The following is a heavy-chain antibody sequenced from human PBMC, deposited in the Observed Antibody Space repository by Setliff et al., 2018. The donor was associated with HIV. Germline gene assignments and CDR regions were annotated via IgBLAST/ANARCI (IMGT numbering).Heavy chain of an antibody. CDR3: ARGQFRLRPDSLDL. Sequence: AGGSLRLSCEGSGFTFSVYGMHWVRQAPGKGLEWVAVIWHDGGKKYYADSLKGRFTISRDDSKNTLYLQMNSLRAEDTALYYCARGQFRLRPDSLDLWGQGTLVTVSS. CDR1: GFTFSVYG. V-gene: IGHV3-33*01. CDR2: IWHDGGKK. J-gene: IGHJ3*01. D-gene: IGHD2-21*01.